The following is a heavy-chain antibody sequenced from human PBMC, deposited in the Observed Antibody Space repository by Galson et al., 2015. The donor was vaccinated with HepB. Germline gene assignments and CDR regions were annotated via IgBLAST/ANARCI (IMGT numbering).Heavy chain of an antibody. Sequence: SVKVSCKASGYTFTGYYIHWVRQAPGQGLEWMGWINPYTGDINYSERFEGRVTMTRDTSISTGYMELSRLTFDDTAVFFCARSGRGLDWDHDVFDFWGQGTMVTVSS. CDR1: GYTFTGYY. J-gene: IGHJ3*01. D-gene: IGHD3/OR15-3a*01. CDR3: ARSGRGLDWDHDVFDF. V-gene: IGHV1-2*02. CDR2: INPYTGDI.